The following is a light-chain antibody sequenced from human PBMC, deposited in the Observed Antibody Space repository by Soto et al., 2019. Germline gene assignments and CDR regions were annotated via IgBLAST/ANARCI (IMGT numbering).Light chain of an antibody. CDR1: QSISSY. CDR3: QQSYSTPLT. Sequence: DIQMTQSPSSLSASVGDRVTITCRASQSISSYLNWYQQKPGKAPKLLIYAASILQSGVPSRFSGSGSGTDFTLTISSLQPKDFATYYCQQSYSTPLTFGGGTKVEIK. CDR2: AAS. V-gene: IGKV1-39*01. J-gene: IGKJ4*01.